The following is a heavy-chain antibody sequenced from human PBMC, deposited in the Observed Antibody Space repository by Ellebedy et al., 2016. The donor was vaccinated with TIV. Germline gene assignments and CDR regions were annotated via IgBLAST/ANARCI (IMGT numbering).Heavy chain of an antibody. CDR1: GYSFTSYW. Sequence: KVSCXGSGYSFTSYWISWVRQMPGKGLEWMGRIDPSDSYTNYSPSFQGHVTISADKSISTAYLQWSSLKASDTAMYYCARTMVRGVVLSPYYYYGMDVWGQGTTVTVSS. CDR3: ARTMVRGVVLSPYYYYGMDV. CDR2: IDPSDSYT. J-gene: IGHJ6*02. D-gene: IGHD3-10*01. V-gene: IGHV5-10-1*01.